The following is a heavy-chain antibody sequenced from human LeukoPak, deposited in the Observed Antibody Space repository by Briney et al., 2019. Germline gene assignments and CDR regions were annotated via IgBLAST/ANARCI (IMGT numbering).Heavy chain of an antibody. Sequence: PSETLSLTCNVSGGSVTSGDYNRSWIRQPPGKGLEWIGYIYHSGSAYYNPSLRSRVTISVDTSKNQFSLQLRSVTAADTAVYYCATSRINYYDHNYWGQGTLVTVSS. J-gene: IGHJ4*02. CDR1: GGSVTSGDYN. D-gene: IGHD3-22*01. CDR3: ATSRINYYDHNY. CDR2: IYHSGSA. V-gene: IGHV4-30-4*01.